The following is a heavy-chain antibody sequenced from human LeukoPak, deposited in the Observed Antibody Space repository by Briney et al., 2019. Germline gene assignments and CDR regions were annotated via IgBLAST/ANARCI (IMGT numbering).Heavy chain of an antibody. D-gene: IGHD2-2*01. CDR2: ISFSSTHI. CDR1: GFIFSNYG. J-gene: IGHJ4*02. V-gene: IGHV3-21*06. CDR3: ARGHQVGYCSSTSCSYYFDY. Sequence: RAGGSLRLSCAASGFIFSNYGMSWVRQAPGKGLEWVSSISFSSTHIYYADSIQGRFTISRDNAENSLYLQMNSLRAEDTAVYYCARGHQVGYCSSTSCSYYFDYWGQGTLVTVSS.